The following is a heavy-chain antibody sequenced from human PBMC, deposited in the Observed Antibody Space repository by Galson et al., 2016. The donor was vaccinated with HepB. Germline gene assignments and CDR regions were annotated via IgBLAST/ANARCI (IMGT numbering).Heavy chain of an antibody. D-gene: IGHD1-26*01. J-gene: IGHJ3*02. V-gene: IGHV1-3*01. Sequence: SVKVSCKASGYIFATYTIHWVRQAPGQRLEWMGWSNAGNGDTRHSQMFQGRVTITRDTSTSTAYMELSSLRSEDTAVDYCAGQQPVMGGAFDMWGQGTVVTASS. CDR3: AGQQPVMGGAFDM. CDR2: SNAGNGDT. CDR1: GYIFATYT.